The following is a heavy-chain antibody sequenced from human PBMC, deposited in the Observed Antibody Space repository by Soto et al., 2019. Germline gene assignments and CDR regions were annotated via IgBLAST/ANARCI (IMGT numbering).Heavy chain of an antibody. D-gene: IGHD3-10*01. J-gene: IGHJ6*02. CDR2: MNPNSGNT. Sequence: ASVKVSCKASGYTFTSYDINWVRQATGQGLEWMGWMNPNSGNTGYAQKFQGRVTMTRNTSISTAYMELSSLRSEDTAVCYCARDYGGANYYYYGMDVWGQGTTVTVSS. V-gene: IGHV1-8*01. CDR3: ARDYGGANYYYYGMDV. CDR1: GYTFTSYD.